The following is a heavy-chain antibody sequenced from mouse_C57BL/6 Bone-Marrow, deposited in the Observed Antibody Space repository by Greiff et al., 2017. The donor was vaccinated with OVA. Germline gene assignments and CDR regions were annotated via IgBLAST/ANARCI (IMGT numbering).Heavy chain of an antibody. Sequence: VQLQQSGAELVKPGASVKLSCKASGYTFTSYWMHWVKQRPGQGLEWIGMIHPNSGSTNYNEKLKSKATLTVDKSSSTAYMQLSSLTSEDSAVYYCARYYSNYVAWFAYWGQGTLVTVSA. J-gene: IGHJ3*01. CDR3: ARYYSNYVAWFAY. CDR2: IHPNSGST. V-gene: IGHV1-64*01. CDR1: GYTFTSYW. D-gene: IGHD2-5*01.